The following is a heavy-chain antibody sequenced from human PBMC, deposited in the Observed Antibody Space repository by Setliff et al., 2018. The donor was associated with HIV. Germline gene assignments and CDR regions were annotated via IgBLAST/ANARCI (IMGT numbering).Heavy chain of an antibody. CDR2: ISSSSSTI. CDR1: GFTFSDYY. V-gene: IGHV3-11*04. J-gene: IGHJ5*02. D-gene: IGHD2-21*01. CDR3: ARVVDDLPSS. Sequence: LRLSCAASGFTFSDYYMTWIRQAPGKGLEWVSYISSSSSTIYYADSVKGRFTISRDNAKNSLSLQMNSLRAEDSAMYYCARVVDDLPSSWGQGTLVTVSS.